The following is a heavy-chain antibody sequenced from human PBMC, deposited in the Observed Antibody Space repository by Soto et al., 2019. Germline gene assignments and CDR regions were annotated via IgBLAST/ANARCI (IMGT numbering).Heavy chain of an antibody. CDR2: IIPIFGTA. D-gene: IGHD2-2*01. V-gene: IGHV1-69*01. Sequence: QVQLVQSGAEVKKPGSSVKVSCKASGGTFSSYAISWVRQAPGQGLEWMGGIIPIFGTANYAQKFQGRVTITADEATSTAYMELSSLRSEDTAVYYCARDRCSSTSCYGGYWFDPWGQGTLVTVSS. CDR3: ARDRCSSTSCYGGYWFDP. CDR1: GGTFSSYA. J-gene: IGHJ5*02.